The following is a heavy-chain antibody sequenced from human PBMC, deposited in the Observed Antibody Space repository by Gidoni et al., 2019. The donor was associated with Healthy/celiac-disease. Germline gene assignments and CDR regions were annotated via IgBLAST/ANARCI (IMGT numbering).Heavy chain of an antibody. CDR1: GFTFSSYG. CDR2: ISYDGSNK. J-gene: IGHJ6*02. Sequence: QVQLVESGGGVVQPGRSLRLSCAASGFTFSSYGMHWVRQAPGKGLEWVAVISYDGSNKYYADSVKGRFTISRDNSKNTLYLQMNSLRAEDTAVYYCAKDSGYCSSTSCYPYYGMDVWGQGTTVTVSS. V-gene: IGHV3-30*18. D-gene: IGHD2-2*01. CDR3: AKDSGYCSSTSCYPYYGMDV.